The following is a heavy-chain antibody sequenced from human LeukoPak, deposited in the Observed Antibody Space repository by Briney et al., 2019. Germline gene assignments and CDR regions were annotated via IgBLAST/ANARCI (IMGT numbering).Heavy chain of an antibody. J-gene: IGHJ6*03. CDR3: AREVEWELRNYYYYYYMDV. CDR2: INPSGGST. V-gene: IGHV1-46*01. D-gene: IGHD1-26*01. CDR1: GHSLTSYS. Sequence: ASVKVSCKAFGHSLTSYSMHWVRQAPGQGLEWMGIINPSGGSTSYAQKFQGRVTMTRDTSTSTVYMEVTSLRSEDTAVYYCAREVEWELRNYYYYYYMDVWSKGTTVTISS.